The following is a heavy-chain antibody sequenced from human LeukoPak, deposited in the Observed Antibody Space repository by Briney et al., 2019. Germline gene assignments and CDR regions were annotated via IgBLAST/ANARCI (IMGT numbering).Heavy chain of an antibody. Sequence: SETLSLTCAVYGGSFSGYYWSWIRQPPGKGLEWIGEINHSGSTNYNPSLKSRVTMSVDTSKNQFSLKLSSVTAADTAVYYCARYNWNDFTFDYWGQGTLVTVSS. D-gene: IGHD1-1*01. CDR2: INHSGST. V-gene: IGHV4-34*01. CDR1: GGSFSGYY. CDR3: ARYNWNDFTFDY. J-gene: IGHJ4*02.